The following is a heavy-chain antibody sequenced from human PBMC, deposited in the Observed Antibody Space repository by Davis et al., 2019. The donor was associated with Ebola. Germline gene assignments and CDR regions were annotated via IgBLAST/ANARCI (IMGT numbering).Heavy chain of an antibody. J-gene: IGHJ6*02. Sequence: MPSETLSLTCTVSGGSISSSSYYWGWIRQPPGKGLEWIGSIYYSGSTNYNPSLKSRVTISVDTSKNQFSLKLSSVTAADTAVYYCARLRVGNYYYYYGMDVWGQGTTVTVSS. CDR3: ARLRVGNYYYYYGMDV. D-gene: IGHD3-10*01. CDR2: IYYSGST. CDR1: GGSISSSSYY. V-gene: IGHV4-39*07.